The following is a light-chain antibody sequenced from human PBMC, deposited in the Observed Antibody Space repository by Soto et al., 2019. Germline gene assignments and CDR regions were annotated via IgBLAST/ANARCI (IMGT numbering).Light chain of an antibody. CDR3: QHYDSYSEA. Sequence: PAEHPVFPGESVTLSCRASQNIHNHMSWFLQKPGQTPRLLIYGASSRATGIPDRFSGSGSGTEFTLTSSSRQPDDFATYYCQHYDSYSEAFGQGTKVDIK. CDR2: GAS. CDR1: QNIHNH. J-gene: IGKJ1*01. V-gene: IGKV3D-15*01.